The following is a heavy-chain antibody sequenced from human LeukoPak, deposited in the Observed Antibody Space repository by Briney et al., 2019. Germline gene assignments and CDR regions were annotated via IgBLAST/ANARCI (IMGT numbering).Heavy chain of an antibody. CDR3: ARSGSYVDC. V-gene: IGHV3-7*01. J-gene: IGHJ4*02. Sequence: GGSLRLSCAASGFTFSSYAMSWVRQAPGKGLEWVANIKQDGSEKNYVDSVKGRFTISRDNAKNSLYLQMNSLRVEDTAVYYCARSGSYVDCWGQGTLVTVSS. CDR2: IKQDGSEK. CDR1: GFTFSSYA. D-gene: IGHD1-26*01.